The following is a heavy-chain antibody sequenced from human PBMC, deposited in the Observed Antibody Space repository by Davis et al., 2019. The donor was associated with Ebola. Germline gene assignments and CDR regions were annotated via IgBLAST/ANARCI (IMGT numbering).Heavy chain of an antibody. D-gene: IGHD6-13*01. J-gene: IGHJ4*02. CDR1: GYSFTDDC. Sequence: ASVTVSCKASGYSFTDDCISWVRQAPRQGLEWMGWISTYNGNTNYAQKPQGRVTMTTDTSTSTAYMELRSLRSDDTAVYYCARGLPSSCEDYWGQGTLVTVSS. V-gene: IGHV1-18*01. CDR3: ARGLPSSCEDY. CDR2: ISTYNGNT.